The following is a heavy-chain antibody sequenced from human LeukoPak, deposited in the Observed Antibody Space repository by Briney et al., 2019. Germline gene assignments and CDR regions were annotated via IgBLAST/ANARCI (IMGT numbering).Heavy chain of an antibody. CDR1: GFTFSNYW. CDR3: ARVVYGRPFDY. D-gene: IGHD2/OR15-2a*01. CDR2: INQDGREK. V-gene: IGHV3-7*05. J-gene: IGHJ4*02. Sequence: GGSLRLSCAASGFTFSNYWMSWVRQAPGKGLEWVANINQDGREKYYVDSVKGRFTISRDNAKNSLYLQMNSLRAEDTAMYYCARVVYGRPFDYWGQGALVTVSS.